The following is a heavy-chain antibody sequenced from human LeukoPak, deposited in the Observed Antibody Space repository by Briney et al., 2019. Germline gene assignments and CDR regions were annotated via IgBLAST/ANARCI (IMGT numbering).Heavy chain of an antibody. V-gene: IGHV3-48*01. CDR2: IGSSSSPI. Sequence: GGSLRLSCAAPGFTFSAYSMNWVRQAPEKGLEWVSYIGSSSSPIYYADSVKGRFTISRDNAKNSLYLQMDGLRAEDTAVYYCARDQSYSFDYWGQGTLVTVSS. CDR1: GFTFSAYS. CDR3: ARDQSYSFDY. J-gene: IGHJ4*02. D-gene: IGHD4-11*01.